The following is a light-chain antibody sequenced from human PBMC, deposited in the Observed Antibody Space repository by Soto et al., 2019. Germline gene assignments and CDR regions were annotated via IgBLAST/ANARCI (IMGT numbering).Light chain of an antibody. CDR2: AAS. V-gene: IGKV1-6*01. J-gene: IGKJ1*01. CDR1: QDIRND. CDR3: LQDYNSPWT. Sequence: AIQMTQSPSSLSASVGDRVTITCRASQDIRNDLGWYQQKPGKAPKLLIYAASSLQSGVPSRFRGGGSGTDFTLTISSLQHEDFATYYCLQDYNSPWTFGQGTKVDI.